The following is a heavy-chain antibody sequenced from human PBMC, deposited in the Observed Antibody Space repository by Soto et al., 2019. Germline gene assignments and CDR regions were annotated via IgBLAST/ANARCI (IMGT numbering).Heavy chain of an antibody. CDR1: GFTFSSYA. CDR2: ISYDGSNK. J-gene: IGHJ6*02. Sequence: PGGSLRLSCAASGFTFSSYAMHWVRQAPGKGLEWVAVISYDGSNKYYADSVKGRFTISRDNSKNTLYLQMNSLRAEDTAVYYCARESGRTTVDYYYGMDVWGQGTTVTVS. CDR3: ARESGRTTVDYYYGMDV. D-gene: IGHD4-17*01. V-gene: IGHV3-30-3*01.